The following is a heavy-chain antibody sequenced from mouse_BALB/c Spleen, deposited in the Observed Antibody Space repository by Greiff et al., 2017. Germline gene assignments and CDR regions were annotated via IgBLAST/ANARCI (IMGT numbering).Heavy chain of an antibody. V-gene: IGHV2-2*02. CDR3: ARKWDQGPYAMDY. D-gene: IGHD3-2*02. J-gene: IGHJ4*01. CDR2: IWSGGST. Sequence: QVQLQQSGPGLVQPSQSLSITCTVSGFSLTSYGVHWVRQSPGKGLEWLGVIWSGGSTDYNAAFISRLSISKDNSKSQVFFKMNSLQANDTAIYYCARKWDQGPYAMDYWGQGTSVTVSS. CDR1: GFSLTSYG.